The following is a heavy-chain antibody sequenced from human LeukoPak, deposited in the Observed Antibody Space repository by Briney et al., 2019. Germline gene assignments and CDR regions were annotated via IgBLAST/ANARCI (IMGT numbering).Heavy chain of an antibody. CDR3: ARLDYGERSGQFDY. J-gene: IGHJ4*02. CDR2: IYTSGST. Sequence: SETLSLTCTVSGGSISSYYWSWIRQPPGKGLKWIGYIYTSGSTNYNPSLKSRVTISVDTSKNQFSLKLSSVTAADTAVYYCARLDYGERSGQFDYWDQGTLVTVSS. V-gene: IGHV4-4*09. D-gene: IGHD4-17*01. CDR1: GGSISSYY.